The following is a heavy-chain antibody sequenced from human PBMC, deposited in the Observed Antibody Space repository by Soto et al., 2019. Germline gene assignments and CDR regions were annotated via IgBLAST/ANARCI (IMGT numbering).Heavy chain of an antibody. V-gene: IGHV3-48*03. CDR1: GFTFSSYE. Sequence: GGSLRLSCAASGFTFSSYEMNWVRQAPGKGLDWVSYISSSGSTIYYADSVKGRFTISRDNAKNSLYLQMNSLRAEDTAVYYCAISSGYGSYGMDVWGQGTTVTVSS. J-gene: IGHJ6*02. CDR3: AISSGYGSYGMDV. CDR2: ISSSGSTI. D-gene: IGHD5-12*01.